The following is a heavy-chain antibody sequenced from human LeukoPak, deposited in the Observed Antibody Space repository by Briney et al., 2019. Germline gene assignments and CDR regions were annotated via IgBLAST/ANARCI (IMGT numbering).Heavy chain of an antibody. V-gene: IGHV3-11*04. CDR3: ARDRPYYYDTTDYKRVDY. Sequence: GGSLRLSCAASGFTFSDYYMSWIRQAPGKGLEWVSYISSSGNTIYYADSVKGRFTISRDNAKNSLYLQMNSLRAEDTAVYYCARDRPYYYDTTDYKRVDYWGQGTLVTVSS. CDR1: GFTFSDYY. CDR2: ISSSGNTI. J-gene: IGHJ4*02. D-gene: IGHD3-22*01.